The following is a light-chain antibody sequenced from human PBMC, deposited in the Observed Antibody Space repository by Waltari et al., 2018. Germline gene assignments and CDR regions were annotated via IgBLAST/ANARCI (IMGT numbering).Light chain of an antibody. CDR2: VDSGGSY. J-gene: IGLJ2*01. Sequence: QLVLTQSPSASASLGASVTLTCTLSSGHSTYAIAWNQHPPDKGPRYLMKVDSGGSYTKGDGISDRFSGSSSGTERYLTISSLQSDDEADYYCQTWVTGIRVIFGGGTKLTVL. V-gene: IGLV4-69*01. CDR1: SGHSTYA. CDR3: QTWVTGIRVI.